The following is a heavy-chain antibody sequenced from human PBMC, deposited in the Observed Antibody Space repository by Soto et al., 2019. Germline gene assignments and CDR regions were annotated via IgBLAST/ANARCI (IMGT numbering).Heavy chain of an antibody. V-gene: IGHV3-33*01. CDR2: IWYDGSNK. D-gene: IGHD6-19*01. Sequence: GGSLRLSCAASGFTFSSYGMHWVRQAPGKGLEWVAVIWYDGSNKYYADSVKGRFTISRDNSNNMLFLQMNSLRAEDTAVYYCARDRGSGWYYYYYGMDVWGQGTTVTVSS. CDR3: ARDRGSGWYYYYYGMDV. J-gene: IGHJ6*02. CDR1: GFTFSSYG.